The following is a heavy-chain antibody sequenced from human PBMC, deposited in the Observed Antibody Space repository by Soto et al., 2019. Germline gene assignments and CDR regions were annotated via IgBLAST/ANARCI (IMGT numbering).Heavy chain of an antibody. CDR2: IYCGDSET. Sequence: PGESLKISCKGSGYSFINYWIGWVRQMPGKGLEWMGIIYCGDSETRYSPSFQGQVTISADKSISTAYLQWSSLKASDTAMYYCARLRYCDFYYGMDVWGHLTTVTVSS. J-gene: IGHJ6*01. CDR3: ARLRYCDFYYGMDV. CDR1: GYSFINYW. D-gene: IGHD1-26*01. V-gene: IGHV5-51*01.